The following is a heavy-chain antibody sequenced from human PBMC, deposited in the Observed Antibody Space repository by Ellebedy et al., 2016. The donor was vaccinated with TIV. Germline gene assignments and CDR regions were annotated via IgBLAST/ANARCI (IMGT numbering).Heavy chain of an antibody. CDR1: GFTFSTYT. CDR3: ARRSRGGFDL. CDR2: IGGSGSTT. V-gene: IGHV3-23*01. Sequence: GGSLRLSCAASGFTFSTYTLNWVRQAPGKGLEWVSSIGGSGSTTYYADSVKGRFTISRDNSLNTLYLQLNSLRAEDTAIYYCARRSRGGFDLWGQGTMITVSS. J-gene: IGHJ3*01. D-gene: IGHD4-23*01.